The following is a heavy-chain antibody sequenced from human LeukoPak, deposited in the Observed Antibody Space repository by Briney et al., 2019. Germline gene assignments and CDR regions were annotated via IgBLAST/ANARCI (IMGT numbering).Heavy chain of an antibody. CDR2: IIPIFGTA. D-gene: IGHD5-12*01. Sequence: GASVTVSCKASGGTFSSYAISWVRQAPGQGLEWMGGIIPIFGTANYAQKFQGRVTITTDESTSTAYMELSSLRSEDTAVYYCAREEDGYSGYEPLRYWGQGTLVTVSS. J-gene: IGHJ4*02. CDR1: GGTFSSYA. CDR3: AREEDGYSGYEPLRY. V-gene: IGHV1-69*05.